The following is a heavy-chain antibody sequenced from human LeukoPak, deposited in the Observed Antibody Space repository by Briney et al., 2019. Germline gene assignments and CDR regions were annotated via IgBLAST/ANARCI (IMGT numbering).Heavy chain of an antibody. Sequence: GASVKVSCKASGYTFTGYYMHWVRQAPGRGLEWMGWIDPNSGATKYAQKLQGRVTMTRDTSISTAYMEVSRLRFDDTAVYYCARDGGWYQLLWWFDPWGQGTLVTVSS. CDR2: IDPNSGAT. J-gene: IGHJ5*02. CDR1: GYTFTGYY. D-gene: IGHD2-2*01. V-gene: IGHV1-2*02. CDR3: ARDGGWYQLLWWFDP.